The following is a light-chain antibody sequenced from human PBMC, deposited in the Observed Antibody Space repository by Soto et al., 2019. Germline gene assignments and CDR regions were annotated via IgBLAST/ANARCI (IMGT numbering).Light chain of an antibody. CDR2: DAY. J-gene: IGKJ4*01. CDR1: QSISSW. V-gene: IGKV1-5*01. Sequence: DIQMTPSPSTLSASVVDRVTLTCRASQSISSWLAWYQQKPGKAPKLLIYDAYSLESGTPSRFSGRRSGTEFTLTIASVQPEDFATYYCQQHSSYSPLTCGGGTKVDIK. CDR3: QQHSSYSPLT.